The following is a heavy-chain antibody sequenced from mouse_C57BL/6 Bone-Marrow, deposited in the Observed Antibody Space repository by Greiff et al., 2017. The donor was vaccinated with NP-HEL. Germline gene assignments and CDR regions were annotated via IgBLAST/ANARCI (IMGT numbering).Heavy chain of an antibody. CDR1: GYTFTDHT. V-gene: IGHV1-78*01. Sequence: QVQLQQSDAELVKPGASVKISCKVSGYTFTDHTIHWMKQRPEQGLEWIGYIYTRDGSTKYNEKFKGKATLTADKSSSTAYMQLNSLTSEDSAVYFCARLETAQATLYAMDYWGQGTSVTVSS. J-gene: IGHJ4*01. D-gene: IGHD3-2*02. CDR3: ARLETAQATLYAMDY. CDR2: IYTRDGST.